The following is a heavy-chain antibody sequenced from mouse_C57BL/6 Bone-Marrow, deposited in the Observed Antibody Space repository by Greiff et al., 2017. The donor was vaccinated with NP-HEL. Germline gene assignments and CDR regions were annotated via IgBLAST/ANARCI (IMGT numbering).Heavy chain of an antibody. J-gene: IGHJ3*01. V-gene: IGHV7-3*01. CDR1: GFTFTDYY. CDR3: ARSCYGSSTWFAY. D-gene: IGHD1-1*01. CDR2: IRNKANGYTT. Sequence: EVKLVESGGGLVQPGGSLSLSCAASGFTFTDYYMSWVRQPPGKALEWLGFIRNKANGYTTEYSASVKGRFTISRDNSQSILYLQMNALRAEDSATYYCARSCYGSSTWFAYWGQGTLVTVSA.